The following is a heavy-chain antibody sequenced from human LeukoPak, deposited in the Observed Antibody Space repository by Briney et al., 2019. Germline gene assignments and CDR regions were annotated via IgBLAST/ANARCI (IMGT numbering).Heavy chain of an antibody. Sequence: PSETLSLTCTVSGGSISSYYWSWIRQPPRKGLEWIGYIHYTGSTNYNPSLKSRVTISVDTSKNQFSLKLSSVTAADTAVYYCATRILWFGATPFDYWGQGTLVTVSS. CDR3: ATRILWFGATPFDY. CDR1: GGSISSYY. V-gene: IGHV4-59*12. CDR2: IHYTGST. J-gene: IGHJ4*02. D-gene: IGHD3-10*01.